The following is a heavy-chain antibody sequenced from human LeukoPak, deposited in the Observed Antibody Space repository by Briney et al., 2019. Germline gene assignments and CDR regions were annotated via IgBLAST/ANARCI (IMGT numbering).Heavy chain of an antibody. D-gene: IGHD2-2*01. V-gene: IGHV3-33*01. CDR3: ARDYSTTWSYGMDV. Sequence: GGSLRLSCAASGFTFSRYGMHWVRQAPGKGLEWLAVIWYDETNKYHADSVKGRFTISRDNSKNTLYLQMNSLRAEDTAVYYCARDYSTTWSYGMDVWGQGTTVTVSS. CDR2: IWYDETNK. J-gene: IGHJ6*02. CDR1: GFTFSRYG.